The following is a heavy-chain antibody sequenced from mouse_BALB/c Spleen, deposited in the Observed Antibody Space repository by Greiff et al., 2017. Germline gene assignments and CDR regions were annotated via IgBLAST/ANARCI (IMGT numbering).Heavy chain of an antibody. CDR2: ISNLAYSI. J-gene: IGHJ1*01. CDR3: SRVYYGSSPSWYFDV. Sequence: EVQRVESGGGLVQPGGSRKLSCAASGFTFSDYGMAWVRQAPGKGPEWVAFISNLAYSIYYADTVTGRFTISRENAKNTLYLEMSSLRSEDTAMYYCSRVYYGSSPSWYFDVWGAGTTVTVSS. V-gene: IGHV5-15*02. D-gene: IGHD1-1*01. CDR1: GFTFSDYG.